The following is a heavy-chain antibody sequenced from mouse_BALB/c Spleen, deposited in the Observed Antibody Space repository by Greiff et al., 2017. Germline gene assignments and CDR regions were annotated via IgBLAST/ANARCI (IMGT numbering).Heavy chain of an antibody. J-gene: IGHJ1*01. Sequence: EVMLVESGPGLVKPSQSLSLTCTVTGYSITSDYAWNWIRQFPGNKLEWMGYISYSGSTSYNPSLKSRISITRDTSKNQFFLQLNSVTTEDTATYYCARGITTVPLWYFDVWGEGTTVTVSS. CDR2: ISYSGST. CDR3: ARGITTVPLWYFDV. CDR1: GYSITSDYA. V-gene: IGHV3-2*02. D-gene: IGHD2-4*01.